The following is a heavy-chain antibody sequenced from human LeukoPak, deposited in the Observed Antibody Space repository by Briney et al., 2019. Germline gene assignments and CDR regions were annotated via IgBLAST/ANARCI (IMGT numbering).Heavy chain of an antibody. CDR1: RFTFSSYA. Sequence: GGSLRLSCAASRFTFSSYAMTWVRQVPGKGLEWVSIISGSGGSTYHADSVKGRFTISRDNSKNTLYLQMNSLRAEDTAVYYCAKDQWSGDYYYGMDVWGQGTSVTVSS. D-gene: IGHD3-10*01. CDR3: AKDQWSGDYYYGMDV. CDR2: ISGSGGST. J-gene: IGHJ6*02. V-gene: IGHV3-23*01.